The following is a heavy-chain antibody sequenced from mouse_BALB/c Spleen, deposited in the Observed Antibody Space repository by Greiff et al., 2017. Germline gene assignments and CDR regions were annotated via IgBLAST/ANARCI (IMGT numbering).Heavy chain of an antibody. D-gene: IGHD2-14*01. J-gene: IGHJ4*01. V-gene: IGHV1-5*01. CDR2: IYPGNSDT. CDR1: GYTFTSYW. Sequence: EVQLQESGTVLARPGASVKMSCKASGYTFTSYWMHWVKQRPGQGLEWIGAIYPGNSDTSYNQKFKGKAKLTAVTSTSTAYMELSSLTNEDSAVYYCTGYPYYAMDYWGQGTSVTVSS. CDR3: TGYPYYAMDY.